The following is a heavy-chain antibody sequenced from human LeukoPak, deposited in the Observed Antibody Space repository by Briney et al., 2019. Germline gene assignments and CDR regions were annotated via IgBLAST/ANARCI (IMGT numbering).Heavy chain of an antibody. Sequence: GGSLRLSCAASGFTFSNYGMHWVRQAPGKGLEWVAFIRYDGSNKYYADAVKGRFTISRDNSKNTLYLQMNSLRAEDTAVYYCAKDRIAAAGPFGYWGQGTLVTVSS. CDR3: AKDRIAAAGPFGY. V-gene: IGHV3-30*02. CDR2: IRYDGSNK. J-gene: IGHJ4*02. D-gene: IGHD6-13*01. CDR1: GFTFSNYG.